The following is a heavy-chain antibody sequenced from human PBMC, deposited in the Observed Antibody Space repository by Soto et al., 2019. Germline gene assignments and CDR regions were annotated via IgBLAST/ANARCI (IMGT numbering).Heavy chain of an antibody. CDR2: IYYSGST. V-gene: IGHV4-59*08. J-gene: IGHJ4*02. CDR1: GGSISSYY. Sequence: SETLSLTCTVSGGSISSYYWSWIRQPPGKGLEWIGYIYYSGSTNYNPSLKSRVTISVDTSKNQFSLKLSSVTAADTAVYYCARHGGSHFDCWGQGTLVTVSS. D-gene: IGHD2-15*01. CDR3: ARHGGSHFDC.